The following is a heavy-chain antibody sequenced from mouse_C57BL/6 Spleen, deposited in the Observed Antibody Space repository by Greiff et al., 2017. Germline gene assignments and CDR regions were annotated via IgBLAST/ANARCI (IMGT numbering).Heavy chain of an antibody. V-gene: IGHV5-6*01. J-gene: IGHJ2*01. CDR3: ARHEGEGYDGGEVDY. CDR2: ISSGGSYT. Sequence: EVQVVESGGDLVKPGGSLKLSCAASGFTFSSYGMSWVRQTPDKRLEWVATISSGGSYTYYPDSVKGRFTISRDNAKNTLYLQMSSLKSEDTAMYYCARHEGEGYDGGEVDYWGQGTTLTVSS. CDR1: GFTFSSYG. D-gene: IGHD2-2*01.